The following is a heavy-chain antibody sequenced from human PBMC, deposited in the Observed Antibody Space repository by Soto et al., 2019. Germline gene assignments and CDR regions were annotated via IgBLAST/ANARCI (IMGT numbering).Heavy chain of an antibody. J-gene: IGHJ4*02. CDR2: INNSGRT. CDR3: ARETGWYRYYFDY. Sequence: PGNGMEWIGEINNSGRTNYNPSLKSRVTISVDTSKNQFSLKLSSVTAADTVVYYCARETGWYRYYFDYWGQGTLVTVSS. D-gene: IGHD6-19*01. V-gene: IGHV4-34*01.